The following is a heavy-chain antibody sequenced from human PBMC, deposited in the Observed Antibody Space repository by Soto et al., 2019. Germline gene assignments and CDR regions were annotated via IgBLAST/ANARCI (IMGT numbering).Heavy chain of an antibody. D-gene: IGHD4-17*01. J-gene: IGHJ4*02. CDR2: IWFDGSSQ. V-gene: IGHV3-33*01. CDR1: GFTFITYG. Sequence: LRLSCAASGFTFITYGMQCWRQSAVKGLEWVAFIWFDGSSQDYGVSVKGRFTISKDNSKNTVYLQMNSLRAEDTAIYYCARDRIHDFGDLLPDYWGQGTLVTVSS. CDR3: ARDRIHDFGDLLPDY.